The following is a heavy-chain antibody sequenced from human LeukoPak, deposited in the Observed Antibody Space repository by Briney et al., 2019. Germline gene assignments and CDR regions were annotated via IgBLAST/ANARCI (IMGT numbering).Heavy chain of an antibody. V-gene: IGHV3-15*01. CDR2: IKGETAAGAP. D-gene: IGHD3-3*01. CDR3: ITGDYDFWSGFYSPNHYFDY. J-gene: IGHJ4*02. CDR1: GFTFTSAW. Sequence: GSLRLSCAASGFTFTSAWMSWVRQAPGKGLGWVGRIKGETAAGAPDYVASVKGRFTISRDDSKNTLFLQMNSLKTEDTAVYYCITGDYDFWSGFYSPNHYFDYWGQGTLVTVSS.